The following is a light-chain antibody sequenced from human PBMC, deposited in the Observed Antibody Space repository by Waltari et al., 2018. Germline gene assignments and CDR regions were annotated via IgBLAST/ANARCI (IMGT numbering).Light chain of an antibody. CDR1: SSNIGNNY. J-gene: IGLJ1*01. CDR3: GTWDSSLSAA. CDR2: DNN. Sequence: QSVLTQPPSVPAAPGQKVTISCSGSSSNIGNNYVSWYQQLPGTAPKLLIYDNNKRPSGIPDRFSGSKSGTSATLGITGLQTGDEADYYCGTWDSSLSAAFGTGTKVTVL. V-gene: IGLV1-51*01.